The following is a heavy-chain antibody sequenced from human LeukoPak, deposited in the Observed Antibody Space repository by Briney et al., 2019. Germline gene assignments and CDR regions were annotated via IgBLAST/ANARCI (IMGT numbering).Heavy chain of an antibody. CDR1: GYSFTSYW. CDR2: IYPGDSYT. V-gene: IGHV5-51*01. Sequence: GESLKISCKGSGYSFTSYWIAWVRQMPGKGLEWMGIIYPGDSYTTYSPSFQGQVTISADKSISTAYQQWSSLKASDTAMYYCARQDGPLAGRFDPWGQGTLVTVSS. D-gene: IGHD6-19*01. J-gene: IGHJ5*02. CDR3: ARQDGPLAGRFDP.